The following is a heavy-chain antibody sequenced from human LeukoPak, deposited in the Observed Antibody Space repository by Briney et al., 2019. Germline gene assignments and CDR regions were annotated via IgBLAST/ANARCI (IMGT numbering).Heavy chain of an antibody. D-gene: IGHD4-17*01. CDR3: AHTVTPRYFQF. CDR1: EFTVSSYS. J-gene: IGHJ1*01. Sequence: GGSLRLSCAASEFTVSSYSMNWVRQAPGKGLEWVSFISSSSSYIYYADSVKGRFTISRDNAKNSLYLQMNSLRTEDTALYYCAHTVTPRYFQFWGQGTLVTVSS. CDR2: ISSSSSYI. V-gene: IGHV3-21*01.